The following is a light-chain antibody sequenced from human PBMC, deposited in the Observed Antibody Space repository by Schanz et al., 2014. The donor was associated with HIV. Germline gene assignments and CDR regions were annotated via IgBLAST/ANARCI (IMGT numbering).Light chain of an antibody. Sequence: EIVLTQSPGTLSLSPGETATLSCRASQSVSSNYLAWYQQKPGQAPRLLIYDASSMATGIPDRFIGSGSGADFTLTISRLEPDDFAVYYCQQYGNSLTFGGGTNVDI. CDR1: QSVSSNY. V-gene: IGKV3-20*01. CDR2: DAS. J-gene: IGKJ4*01. CDR3: QQYGNSLT.